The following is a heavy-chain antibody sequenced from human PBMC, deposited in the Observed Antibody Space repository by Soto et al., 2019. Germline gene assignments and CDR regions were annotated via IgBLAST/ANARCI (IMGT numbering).Heavy chain of an antibody. CDR1: GFSFSIAW. Sequence: EVQLLESGGGLVKPGGSLRLSCAASGFSFSIAWINWVRQAPGKGLEWVGRIRTKPEGETTDYPAPVTGRFTISRDDSKTTVYLQMTSLNIEAPAVYYCTTGSNEGYWGQGTLVTVAS. CDR3: TTGSNEGY. CDR2: IRTKPEGETT. J-gene: IGHJ4*02. V-gene: IGHV3-15*07. D-gene: IGHD1-1*01.